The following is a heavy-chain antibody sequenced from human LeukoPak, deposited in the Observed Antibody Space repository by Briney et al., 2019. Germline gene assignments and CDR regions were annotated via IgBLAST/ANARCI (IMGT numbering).Heavy chain of an antibody. D-gene: IGHD6-13*01. CDR3: ASAGIAAAGRAFDY. CDR2: IYYSGST. V-gene: IGHV4-39*07. Sequence: SETLSLTCSVSGGSISSSSYYWGWIRQPPGKGLEWIGSIYYSGSTYYNPSLKSRVTISVDTSKNQFSLKLSSVTAADTAVYYCASAGIAAAGRAFDYWGQGTLVTVSS. CDR1: GGSISSSSYY. J-gene: IGHJ4*02.